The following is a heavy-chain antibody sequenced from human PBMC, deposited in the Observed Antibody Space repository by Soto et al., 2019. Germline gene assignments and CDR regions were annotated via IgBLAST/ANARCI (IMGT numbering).Heavy chain of an antibody. CDR1: GYTFTSYG. Sequence: ASVKVSCKASGYTFTSYGISWVRQAPGQGLEWMGWISAYNGNTNYAQKLQGRVTMTTDTSTSTAYVELRSLRSDDTAVYYCARDRELLWFGELLEPPFPPCDYWGQGTLVTGSS. CDR3: ARDRELLWFGELLEPPFPPCDY. J-gene: IGHJ4*02. D-gene: IGHD3-10*01. V-gene: IGHV1-18*01. CDR2: ISAYNGNT.